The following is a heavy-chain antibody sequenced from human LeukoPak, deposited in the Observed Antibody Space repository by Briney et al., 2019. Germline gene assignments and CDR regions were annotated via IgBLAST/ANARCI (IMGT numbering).Heavy chain of an antibody. V-gene: IGHV3-74*01. CDR2: INSDGSSA. D-gene: IGHD3-22*01. CDR1: GFTFSSYW. Sequence: PGGSLRLSCAASGFTFSSYWMHWVRQAPGKGLVWVSRINSDGSSASYADSVKGRFTISRDNAKNTLYLQMNSLRAEDTAVYYCARVPGFYYDSSGFLYWGQGTLVTVSS. CDR3: ARVPGFYYDSSGFLY. J-gene: IGHJ4*02.